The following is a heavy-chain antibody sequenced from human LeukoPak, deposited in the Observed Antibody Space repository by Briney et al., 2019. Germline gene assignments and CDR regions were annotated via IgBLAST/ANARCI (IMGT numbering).Heavy chain of an antibody. CDR2: INSDGSST. J-gene: IGHJ4*02. V-gene: IGHV3-74*01. CDR3: AKDMSSQLGIFDY. CDR1: GFTFSSYW. Sequence: PGGSLRLSCAASGFTFSSYWMHWVRQAPGKGLVWVSRINSDGSSTIYADSVKGRFTFSRDNAKNSLYLQMNSLRAEDTALYYCAKDMSSQLGIFDYWGQGTLVTVSS. D-gene: IGHD7-27*01.